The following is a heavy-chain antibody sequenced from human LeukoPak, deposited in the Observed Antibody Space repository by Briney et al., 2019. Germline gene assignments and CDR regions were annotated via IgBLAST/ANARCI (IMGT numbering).Heavy chain of an antibody. Sequence: GGSLRLSCTASGFTFTSAMSWVRQAPGKGLEWVSAISGSGDNTYYADSVKGRFTISRDNSKNTRYLQMNSLRAEDTAVYYCAKDRRYCSGYSCPYYFDYWGQGTLVTVSS. CDR1: GFTFTSA. CDR2: ISGSGDNT. D-gene: IGHD2-15*01. V-gene: IGHV3-23*01. CDR3: AKDRRYCSGYSCPYYFDY. J-gene: IGHJ4*02.